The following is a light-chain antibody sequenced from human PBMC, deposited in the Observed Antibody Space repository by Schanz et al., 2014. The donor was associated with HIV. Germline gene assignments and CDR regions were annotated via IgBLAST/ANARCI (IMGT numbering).Light chain of an antibody. Sequence: QSALTQPPSVSGSPGQSVTISCTGTSSDIGTYNRVSWYQQSPGTAPKLLIYEVSDRPSGIPDRFSGSKSGNTASLTISGLQAEDEADYFCCSDTRTGTVIFGGGTKLTVL. CDR3: CSDTRTGTVI. CDR1: SSDIGTYNR. J-gene: IGLJ2*01. CDR2: EVS. V-gene: IGLV2-18*02.